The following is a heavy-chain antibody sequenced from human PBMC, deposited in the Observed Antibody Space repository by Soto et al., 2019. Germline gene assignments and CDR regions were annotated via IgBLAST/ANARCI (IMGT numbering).Heavy chain of an antibody. J-gene: IGHJ4*02. CDR3: ARSTNDYGDRH. V-gene: IGHV1-8*01. CDR2: MNPNSGNT. D-gene: IGHD4-17*01. Sequence: QVQLVQSGAEVKKPGASVKVSCKASGYTFTSYDLNWVRQATGQGLEWMGWMNPNSGNTGYAQKFQGSVTMTSNTSISTAYMELSILRSEDTALYYCARSTNDYGDRHWGQGTLVTVSS. CDR1: GYTFTSYD.